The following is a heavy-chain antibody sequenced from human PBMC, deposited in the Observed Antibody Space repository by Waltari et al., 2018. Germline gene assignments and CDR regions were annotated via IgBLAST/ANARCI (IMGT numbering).Heavy chain of an antibody. CDR1: GFTFDNYD. Sequence: EVQLLESGGGLVQPGGSLRLSCTGSGFTFDNYDMTWVRQPPGKGLEWVSGITWNGGIISYSDSVKGRFTITRDNDKNSLSLQMTSLRVEDTALYYCARYLNWGLPRFDNWGQGTQVTVSS. CDR3: ARYLNWGLPRFDN. J-gene: IGHJ4*02. V-gene: IGHV3-20*04. CDR2: ITWNGGII. D-gene: IGHD3-16*01.